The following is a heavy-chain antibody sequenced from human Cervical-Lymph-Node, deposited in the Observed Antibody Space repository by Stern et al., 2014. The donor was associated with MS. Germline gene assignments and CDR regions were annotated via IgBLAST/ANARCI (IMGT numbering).Heavy chain of an antibody. V-gene: IGHV3-33*01. CDR2: IWYDGSNK. D-gene: IGHD6-13*01. CDR3: ARSSSPSPYYYYGMDV. J-gene: IGHJ6*02. Sequence: VQLVESGGGVVQPGRSLRLSCAASGFTFSSSGMHWVRPAPGKGLEWVAVIWYDGSNKYYADSVKGRFTISRDNSKNTLYLQMNSLRAEDTAVYYCARSSSPSPYYYYGMDVWGQGTTVTVSS. CDR1: GFTFSSSG.